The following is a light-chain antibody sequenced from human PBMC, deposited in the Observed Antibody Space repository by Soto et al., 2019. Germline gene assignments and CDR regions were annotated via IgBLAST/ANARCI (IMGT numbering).Light chain of an antibody. V-gene: IGKV1-6*01. CDR2: AAS. Sequence: IQMTQSPSSLSASVGDRVTITCRASQGIRNDLGWYQQKPGKAPNLLIYAASSLQSGVPSTFSGSGSGTDFTLTISSLQPEDVATYYCQKYNSAPSITFGQGTRLEIK. J-gene: IGKJ5*01. CDR1: QGIRND. CDR3: QKYNSAPSIT.